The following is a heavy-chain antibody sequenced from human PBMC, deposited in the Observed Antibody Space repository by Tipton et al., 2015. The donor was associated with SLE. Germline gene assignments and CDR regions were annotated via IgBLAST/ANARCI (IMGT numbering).Heavy chain of an antibody. J-gene: IGHJ4*02. CDR2: ISRSGSTI. CDR3: ARDQGFRELFYLDN. Sequence: GSLRLSCTASGFTFSSYEMNWVRQAPGKGLEWLSYISRSGSTIYYADSVKGRFTMSRDNAKKSLYLQMNSLRVEDTAVYYCARDQGFRELFYLDNWGQGTLVTVSS. CDR1: GFTFSSYE. V-gene: IGHV3-48*03. D-gene: IGHD3-10*01.